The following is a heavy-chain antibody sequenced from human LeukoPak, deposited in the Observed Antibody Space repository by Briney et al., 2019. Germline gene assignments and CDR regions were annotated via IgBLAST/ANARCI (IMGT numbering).Heavy chain of an antibody. CDR3: LVENCSGGRCPDFDS. CDR1: GFTFSSYS. D-gene: IGHD2-15*01. CDR2: ISSSSSTI. V-gene: IGHV3-48*04. Sequence: GGSLRLSCAASGFTFSSYSMNWVRQAPGKGLEWVSYISSSSSTIYYADSVKGRFTVSRDNAKNSLYLQMNSLRAEDTAVYYCLVENCSGGRCPDFDSWGQGTLVTVSS. J-gene: IGHJ4*02.